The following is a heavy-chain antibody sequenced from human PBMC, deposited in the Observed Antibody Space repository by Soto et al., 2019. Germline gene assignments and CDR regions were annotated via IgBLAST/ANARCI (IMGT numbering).Heavy chain of an antibody. CDR3: ARDMYSSDYFVKWFEP. V-gene: IGHV3-30-3*01. CDR2: ISHDGINK. D-gene: IGHD6-19*01. CDR1: GFSFSSYA. Sequence: QVRLVESGGGVVQPGRSLRLSCTASGFSFSSYAMYWFRQPPGKGLEWVAVISHDGINKHYADSVKGRVTVSRDNSNHSLALQLNSQRGEDTAMYYCARDMYSSDYFVKWFEPWGQGTLVTVSS. J-gene: IGHJ5*02.